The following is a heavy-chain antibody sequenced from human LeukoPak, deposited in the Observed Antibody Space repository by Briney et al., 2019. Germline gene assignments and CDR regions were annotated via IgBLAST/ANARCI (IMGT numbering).Heavy chain of an antibody. V-gene: IGHV5-51*01. CDR2: IYPGDSDT. D-gene: IGHD3-16*01. CDR3: ARHYYDYVWGSYGIDY. CDR1: GYSFTTHW. J-gene: IGHJ4*02. Sequence: GESLKISCKASGYSFTTHWIGWVRQMPGKGLEWMGIIYPGDSDTRYSPSFQGHVTISADKSISTAYLQWSSLKASDTAMYYCARHYYDYVWGSYGIDYWGQGTLVTVSS.